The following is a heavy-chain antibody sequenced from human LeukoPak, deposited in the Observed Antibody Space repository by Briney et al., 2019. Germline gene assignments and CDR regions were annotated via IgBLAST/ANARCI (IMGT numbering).Heavy chain of an antibody. D-gene: IGHD3-22*01. CDR2: INPSGGST. CDR1: GYTFTGYY. CDR3: ARDLGVVVIRLDY. Sequence: ASVKVSCKASGYTFTGYYMHWVRQVPGQGLEWMGIINPSGGSTSYAQKFQGRVTMTRDMSTSTVYMELSSLRSEDTAVYYCARDLGVVVIRLDYWGQGTLVTVSS. J-gene: IGHJ4*02. V-gene: IGHV1-46*01.